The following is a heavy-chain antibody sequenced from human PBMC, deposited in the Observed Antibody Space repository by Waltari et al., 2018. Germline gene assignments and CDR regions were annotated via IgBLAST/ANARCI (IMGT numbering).Heavy chain of an antibody. CDR3: ARAYVSYYDFWSATRWFDP. CDR2: IYHSGST. J-gene: IGHJ5*02. D-gene: IGHD3-3*01. Sequence: QLQLQESGSGLVKPSRTLSLTCAVSGGSISSGGYSWSWIRQPPGKGLEWIGYIYHSGSTYYNPSLKSRVTISVDRSKNQFSLKLSSVTAADTAVYYCARAYVSYYDFWSATRWFDPWGQGTLVTVSS. CDR1: GGSISSGGYS. V-gene: IGHV4-30-2*01.